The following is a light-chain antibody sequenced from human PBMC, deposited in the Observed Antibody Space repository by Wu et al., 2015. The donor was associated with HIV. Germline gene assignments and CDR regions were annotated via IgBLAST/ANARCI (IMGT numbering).Light chain of an antibody. CDR2: DAS. CDR1: QSVSSTY. Sequence: EIVLTQSPGTLSLSPGQRATLSCRASQSVSSTYLAWYQQKPGQAPRLLIYDASNRATGIPDRFSGSGSGTDFTLTISRLEPEDFAVYYCQHYVNSPPWTFGQGTKVDIK. V-gene: IGKV3-20*01. J-gene: IGKJ1*01. CDR3: QHYVNSPPWT.